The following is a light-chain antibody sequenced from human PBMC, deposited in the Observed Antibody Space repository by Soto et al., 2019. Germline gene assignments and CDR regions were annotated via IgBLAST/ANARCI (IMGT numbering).Light chain of an antibody. Sequence: QSALTQPPSASGSPGQSVTFSCTGTSSDVGGYNYVSWYQQHPGKAPKLMIYEVSKRPSGVPDRFSGSKSGNTASLTVSGLQAEDEAEYYCSSYAGSNNSPVVFGGGTKLTVL. CDR2: EVS. CDR1: SSDVGGYNY. CDR3: SSYAGSNNSPVV. V-gene: IGLV2-8*01. J-gene: IGLJ2*01.